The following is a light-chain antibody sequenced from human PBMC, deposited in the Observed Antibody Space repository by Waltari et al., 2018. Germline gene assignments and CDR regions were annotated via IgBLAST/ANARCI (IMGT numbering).Light chain of an antibody. Sequence: DIVMTQSPDSLAVSLGERATITCKSSQSVSYNSDNKNFLAWYQQKPGQPPKLLIYWASTRASGVHDRFSGSGSGTEFTLTINSVEAEEVAIYYCKQFYNPLFIFGPGTKVDIK. CDR1: QSVSYNSDNKNF. V-gene: IGKV4-1*01. J-gene: IGKJ3*01. CDR3: KQFYNPLFI. CDR2: WAS.